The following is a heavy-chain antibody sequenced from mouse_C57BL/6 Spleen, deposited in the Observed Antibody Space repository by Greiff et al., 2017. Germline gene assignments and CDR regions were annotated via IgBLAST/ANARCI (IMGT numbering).Heavy chain of an antibody. D-gene: IGHD1-2*01. CDR3: ASNYGD. CDR1: GYTFTDYY. V-gene: IGHV1-26*01. CDR2: INPNNGGT. J-gene: IGHJ2*01. Sequence: EVQLQEPGPELVKPGASVKISCKASGYTFTDYYMNWVKQSPGKSLEWIGDINPNNGGTSYNQKFKGKATLTVDKSSSTAYMELRSLTSEDSAVYYCASNYGDWGKGTTLTVAT.